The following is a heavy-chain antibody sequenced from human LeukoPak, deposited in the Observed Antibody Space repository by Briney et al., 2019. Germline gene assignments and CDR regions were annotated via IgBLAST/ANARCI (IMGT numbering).Heavy chain of an antibody. J-gene: IGHJ6*02. CDR1: GGSISSGDYS. CDR3: ARGPPLSGSYLDYYYYGMDV. CDR2: INHSGST. Sequence: SETLSLTCTASGGSISSGDYSWSWIRQPPGKGLEWIGEINHSGSTNYNPSLKSRVTISVDTSKNQFSLKLSSVTAADTAVYYCARGPPLSGSYLDYYYYGMDVWGQGTTVTVSS. D-gene: IGHD1-26*01. V-gene: IGHV4-39*07.